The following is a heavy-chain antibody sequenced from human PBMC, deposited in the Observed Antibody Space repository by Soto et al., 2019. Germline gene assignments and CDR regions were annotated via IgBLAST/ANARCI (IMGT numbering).Heavy chain of an antibody. D-gene: IGHD7-27*01. J-gene: IGHJ3*02. CDR2: ISYDGSNK. Sequence: GGSLRLSCAASGFTFSSYAMHLVRQAPGKGLEWVAVISYDGSNKYYADSVKGRFTISRDNSKNTLYLQMNSLRAEDTAVYYCARLINWGAFDIWGQGTMVTVSS. CDR1: GFTFSSYA. CDR3: ARLINWGAFDI. V-gene: IGHV3-30-3*01.